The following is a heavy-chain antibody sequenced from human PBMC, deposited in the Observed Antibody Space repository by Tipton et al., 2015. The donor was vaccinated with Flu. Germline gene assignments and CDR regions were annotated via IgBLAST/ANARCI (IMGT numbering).Heavy chain of an antibody. J-gene: IGHJ6*02. V-gene: IGHV3-15*01. CDR2: VKSRGDGGTV. Sequence: SLRLSCAASEFTFTNTWMNWVRQTPGKGLQWVGRVKSRGDGGTVDYAAPVKGRFSISRDDSRSMVYLQMNSLKTEDTAVYFCTTLWHYYDSSGNPYGMDVWGRGTTVIVSS. CDR1: EFTFTNTW. D-gene: IGHD3-22*01. CDR3: TTLWHYYDSSGNPYGMDV.